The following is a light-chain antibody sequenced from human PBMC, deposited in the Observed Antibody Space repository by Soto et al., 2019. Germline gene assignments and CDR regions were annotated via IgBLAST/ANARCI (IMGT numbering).Light chain of an antibody. CDR3: QQYGSSPT. V-gene: IGKV3-20*01. Sequence: EIVLTQSPGTLSLSPGERATLSCRASQSVSSSYLAWYQQKPGQAPRLLSYGASSRATGIPDRFSGSGSGTDFTLTIRRLEPEDFAVYYCQQYGSSPTFGQGTKVEIK. J-gene: IGKJ1*01. CDR2: GAS. CDR1: QSVSSSY.